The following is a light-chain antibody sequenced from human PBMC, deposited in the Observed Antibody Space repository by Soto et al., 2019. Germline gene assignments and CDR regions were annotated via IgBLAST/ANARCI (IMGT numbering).Light chain of an antibody. V-gene: IGKV1-6*01. Sequence: AIPMTQSPASLYASPGDRVTITCRASQGIRTDLGWYQQKPGKAPKLLIYGASTMLSGVPSRFRGRGSGTDFTLTISSLQTDDFAVYYCLQDDSWPRTFGEGTKVDLK. CDR2: GAS. CDR3: LQDDSWPRT. CDR1: QGIRTD. J-gene: IGKJ4*01.